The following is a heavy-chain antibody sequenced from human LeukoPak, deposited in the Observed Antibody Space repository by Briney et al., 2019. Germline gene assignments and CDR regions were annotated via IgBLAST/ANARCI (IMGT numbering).Heavy chain of an antibody. CDR3: ARWSPLYYYGSSGPY. CDR2: INTNTGNP. V-gene: IGHV7-4-1*02. D-gene: IGHD3-22*01. CDR1: GYTFTSYG. J-gene: IGHJ4*02. Sequence: GASVKVSCKASGYTFTSYGISWVRQAPGQGLEWMGWINTNTGNPTYAQGFTGRFVFSLDTSVSTAYLQISSLKAEDTAVYYCARWSPLYYYGSSGPYWGQGTLVTVSS.